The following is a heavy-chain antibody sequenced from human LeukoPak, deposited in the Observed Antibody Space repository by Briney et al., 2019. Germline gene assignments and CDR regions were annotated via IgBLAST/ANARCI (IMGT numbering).Heavy chain of an antibody. CDR3: ARVGSSGWSFDY. CDR1: GGSIRSYY. J-gene: IGHJ4*02. V-gene: IGHV4-59*01. CDR2: ICYSGST. Sequence: SETLSLTCTVSGGSIRSYYWGWIRQPPGKGLEWIGYICYSGSTNYNPSLKSRVTISVDTSKNQFSLRLSSVTAADTAVYYCARVGSSGWSFDYWGQGTLVTVSS. D-gene: IGHD6-19*01.